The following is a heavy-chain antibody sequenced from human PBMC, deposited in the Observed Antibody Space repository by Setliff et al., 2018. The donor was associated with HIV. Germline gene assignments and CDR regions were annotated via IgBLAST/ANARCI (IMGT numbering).Heavy chain of an antibody. CDR2: IYTTQTT. CDR1: GDSTSTYY. J-gene: IGHJ3*01. Sequence: SSETLSLTCTVSGDSTSTYYWNWIRQSPGKGLEWIGYIYTTQTTKYNPSLKSRVTISVDTSKNQFSLRLSSVTAADTAVYYCAGETYYYDSIGYWRSDAFDVWGQGTMVTVSS. D-gene: IGHD3-22*01. V-gene: IGHV4-4*08. CDR3: AGETYYYDSIGYWRSDAFDV.